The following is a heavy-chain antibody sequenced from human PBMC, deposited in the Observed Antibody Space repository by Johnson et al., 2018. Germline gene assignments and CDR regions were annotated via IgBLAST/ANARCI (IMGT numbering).Heavy chain of an antibody. D-gene: IGHD1-26*01. Sequence: QVQLVESGGGVVQPGRSLRLSCAASGFTFSSYGMHWVRQAPGKGLAWVAVISYDGSNNYYTDSVKGRFTFSRDSSKNTLYLQMKILRAEDTAVYYCAKELVGANFAFDMWGQGTMVTVS. V-gene: IGHV3-30*18. J-gene: IGHJ3*02. CDR3: AKELVGANFAFDM. CDR1: GFTFSSYG. CDR2: ISYDGSNN.